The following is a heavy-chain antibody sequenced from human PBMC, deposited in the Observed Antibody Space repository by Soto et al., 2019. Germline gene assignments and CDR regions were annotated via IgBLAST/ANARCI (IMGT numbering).Heavy chain of an antibody. D-gene: IGHD3-3*01. Sequence: GASVKVSCKASGYTFTGYYMHWVRQATGQGLEWMGWMNPNSGNTGYAQKFQGRVTMTRNTSISTAYMELSSLRSEDTAVYYCARGITINYGMDVWGQGTTVTVSS. CDR2: MNPNSGNT. CDR3: ARGITINYGMDV. V-gene: IGHV1-8*02. CDR1: GYTFTGYY. J-gene: IGHJ6*02.